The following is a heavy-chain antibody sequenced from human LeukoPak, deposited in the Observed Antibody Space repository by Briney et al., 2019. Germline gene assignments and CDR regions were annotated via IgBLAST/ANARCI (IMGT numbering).Heavy chain of an antibody. J-gene: IGHJ4*02. CDR1: GYTFTSYA. D-gene: IGHD3-10*01. CDR3: ARGTFERFGELLALDY. V-gene: IGHV1-3*01. CDR2: INAGNGNT. Sequence: ASVKVSCKASGYTFTSYAMHWVRQAPGQRLEWMGWINAGNGNTKYSQKFQGRVTITRDTSASTAYMELSSLRSEDTAVYYCARGTFERFGELLALDYWGQGTLVTVSS.